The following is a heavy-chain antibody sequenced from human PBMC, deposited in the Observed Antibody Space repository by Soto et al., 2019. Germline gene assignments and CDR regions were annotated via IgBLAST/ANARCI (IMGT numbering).Heavy chain of an antibody. J-gene: IGHJ6*02. CDR1: GFPFRDYA. V-gene: IGHV3-33*01. CDR2: LSYDGSNK. Sequence: GGSLRLSCAASGFPFRDYAFHWVRQPPGKGLEWVAVLSYDGSNKYYADFVKGRFTISRDNAKNMLYLHLSTLRAEDTAVYYCARGQLVNPGYYYGMDIWGQGTTVTVSS. D-gene: IGHD3-22*01. CDR3: ARGQLVNPGYYYGMDI.